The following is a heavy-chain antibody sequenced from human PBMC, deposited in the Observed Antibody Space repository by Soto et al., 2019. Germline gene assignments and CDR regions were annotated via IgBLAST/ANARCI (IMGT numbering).Heavy chain of an antibody. CDR2: ISHDGSNK. J-gene: IGHJ6*02. V-gene: IGHV3-30*18. D-gene: IGHD3-22*01. Sequence: QVQLVESGGGVVQPGRSLRLSCAASGFTFSSYGMHWVRHAPGKGLEWVAVISHDGSNKYFADSVKGRFTISRDTSQNTLYLQMNSLRAEDTAVYYCANHLRVVAVYLHGMDVWGQGTTVTVSS. CDR3: ANHLRVVAVYLHGMDV. CDR1: GFTFSSYG.